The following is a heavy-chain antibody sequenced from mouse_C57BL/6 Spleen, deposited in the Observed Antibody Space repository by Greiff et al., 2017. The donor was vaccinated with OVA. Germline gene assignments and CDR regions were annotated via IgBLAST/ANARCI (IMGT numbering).Heavy chain of an antibody. Sequence: QVQLQQPGAELVKPGASVKLSCKASGYTFTSYWMHWVKQRPGRGLEWLGRIDPNSGGTKYNEKFKSKATLTVDKPSSTAYMQLSSLTSEDSAVYYCARDYDGSSYGYFDVWGTGTTVTVSS. J-gene: IGHJ1*03. CDR3: ARDYDGSSYGYFDV. V-gene: IGHV1-72*01. CDR2: IDPNSGGT. D-gene: IGHD1-1*01. CDR1: GYTFTSYW.